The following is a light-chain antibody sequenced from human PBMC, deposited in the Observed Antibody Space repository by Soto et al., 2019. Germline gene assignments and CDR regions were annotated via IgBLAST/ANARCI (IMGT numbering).Light chain of an antibody. Sequence: DIQMTQSPSSLSASVGDRVTVSCRASQTISTYLHWYQHKPGRAPRLLISDVSTLQSGVPGRFRGSGSETEFNLTIPYLHPEDFATYLCQHVYCIHALTFGGAPKV. CDR1: QTISTY. CDR3: QHVYCIHALT. V-gene: IGKV1-39*01. J-gene: IGKJ4*01. CDR2: DVS.